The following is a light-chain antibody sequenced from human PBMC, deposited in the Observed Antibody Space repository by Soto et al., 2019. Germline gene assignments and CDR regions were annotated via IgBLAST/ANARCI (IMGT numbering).Light chain of an antibody. Sequence: QSALTQPASVSGSPGQSITISCTGTSSDVGCYNYVSWYQQHPGKAPKLMIYDVSNRPSGVSNRFSSSKSGNTASLTISGLQAEDEADYYCSSYTSSSTYYVFGTGTKLTVL. CDR3: SSYTSSSTYYV. J-gene: IGLJ1*01. V-gene: IGLV2-14*01. CDR1: SSDVGCYNY. CDR2: DVS.